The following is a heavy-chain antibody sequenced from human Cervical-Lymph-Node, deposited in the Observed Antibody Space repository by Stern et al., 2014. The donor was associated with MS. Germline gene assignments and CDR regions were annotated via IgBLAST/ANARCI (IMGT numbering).Heavy chain of an antibody. CDR3: ARGPSGWFSADY. CDR1: GGTFSSYA. V-gene: IGHV1-69*01. D-gene: IGHD6-19*01. J-gene: IGHJ4*02. CDR2: ITLIHDSA. Sequence: VQLVQSGAEVKKPGSSVKVSCKASGGTFSSYAISWVRQAPGQGLEWMGGITLIHDSAKYAQKFQGRVTITADESTSTVYMELRSLRSDDTAVYFCARGPSGWFSADYWGQGTLVTVSS.